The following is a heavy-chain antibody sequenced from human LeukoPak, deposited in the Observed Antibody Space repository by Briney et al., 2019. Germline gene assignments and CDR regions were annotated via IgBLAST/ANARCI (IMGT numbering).Heavy chain of an antibody. D-gene: IGHD6-6*01. CDR1: GFTFSSYA. CDR2: ISYDGSNK. V-gene: IGHV3-30*14. J-gene: IGHJ6*02. Sequence: HPGGSLRLSCAASGFTFSSYAMHWVRQAPGKGLEWVAVISYDGSNKYYADSVKGRFTISRDNSKNTLYLQMNSLRAEDTAVYYCARGITARDYYYYAMDVWGQGTTVTVSS. CDR3: ARGITARDYYYYAMDV.